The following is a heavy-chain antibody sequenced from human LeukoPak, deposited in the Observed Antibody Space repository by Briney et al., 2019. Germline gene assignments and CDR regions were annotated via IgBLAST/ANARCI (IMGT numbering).Heavy chain of an antibody. CDR1: GGSISSYY. J-gene: IGHJ6*02. CDR3: ARLRYSRYGMDA. Sequence: PSETLSLTCTVSGGSISSYYWSWIRQPPGKGLEWIGYIYYSGSTNYNPSLKSRVTISVDTSKNQFSLKLSSVTAADTAVYYCARLRYSRYGMDAWGQGTTVTVSS. CDR2: IYYSGST. V-gene: IGHV4-59*01. D-gene: IGHD6-13*01.